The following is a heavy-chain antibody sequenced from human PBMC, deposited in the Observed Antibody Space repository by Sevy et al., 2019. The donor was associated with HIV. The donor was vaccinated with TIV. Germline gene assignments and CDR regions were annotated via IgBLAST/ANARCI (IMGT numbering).Heavy chain of an antibody. CDR1: GGSISSGDYY. CDR3: ARFIGRWLQIGEDYFDY. D-gene: IGHD3-10*01. CDR2: IYYSGST. J-gene: IGHJ4*02. V-gene: IGHV4-30-4*01. Sequence: SETLSLTCTVSGGSISSGDYYWSWIRQPPGKGLEWIGYIYYSGSTYYNPSLKSRVTISVDTSKNQFSLKLSSVTAADTAVYYCARFIGRWLQIGEDYFDYWGQGTLVTVSS.